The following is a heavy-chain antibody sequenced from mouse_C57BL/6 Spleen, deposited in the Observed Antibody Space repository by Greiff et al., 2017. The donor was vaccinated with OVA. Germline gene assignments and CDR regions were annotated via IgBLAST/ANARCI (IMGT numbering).Heavy chain of an antibody. CDR3: TRDGTTVVATGYYAMDY. CDR1: GFTFSSYA. J-gene: IGHJ4*01. CDR2: ISSGGDYI. V-gene: IGHV5-9-1*02. D-gene: IGHD1-1*01. Sequence: EVHLVESGEGLVKPGGSLKLSCAASGFTFSSYAMSWVRQTPEKRLEWVAYISSGGDYIYYADTVKGRFTISRDNARNTLYLQMSSLKSEDTAMYYCTRDGTTVVATGYYAMDYWGQGTSVTVSS.